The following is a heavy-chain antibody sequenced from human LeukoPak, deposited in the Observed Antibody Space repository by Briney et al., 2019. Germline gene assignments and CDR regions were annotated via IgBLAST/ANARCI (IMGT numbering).Heavy chain of an antibody. J-gene: IGHJ6*03. D-gene: IGHD6-6*01. CDR3: AREYSSSSPAYYYYYYMDV. CDR1: GYTFTSYY. V-gene: IGHV1-46*01. Sequence: ASVKVSCKASGYTFTSYYMHWVRRAPGEGLEWMGIINPSGGSTSYAQKFQGRVTMTRDMSTSTVYMELGSLRSEDTAVYYCAREYSSSSPAYYYYYYMDVWGKGTTVTVSS. CDR2: INPSGGST.